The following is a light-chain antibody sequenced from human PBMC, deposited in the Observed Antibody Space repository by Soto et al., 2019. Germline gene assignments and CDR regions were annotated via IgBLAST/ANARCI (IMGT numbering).Light chain of an antibody. CDR3: QQYENLPYT. CDR1: HDIRNY. CDR2: DAS. V-gene: IGKV1-33*01. J-gene: IGKJ2*01. Sequence: DTQMTQSPSSLSASVVDRVTITCQASHDIRNYLNWYQQRPGRAPKLLIYDASNLEIGVPTRFSVSASGTDFTVTINGLQPEDIATYYCQQYENLPYTFGQGTKLDLK.